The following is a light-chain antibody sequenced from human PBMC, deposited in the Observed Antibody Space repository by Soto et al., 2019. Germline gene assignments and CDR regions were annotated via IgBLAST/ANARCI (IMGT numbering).Light chain of an antibody. Sequence: DIVMTQSPLSLPVTPGEPASISCRSSQNLLSSNGHNYLDWYLQKPGQSPQLLIYVAFHRASGVPDRFSGSGSGTDFTLTISRVEAEDVGVYSCMQHLQTPPYTFGQGTKLEIK. CDR1: QNLLSSNGHNY. J-gene: IGKJ2*01. V-gene: IGKV2-28*01. CDR3: MQHLQTPPYT. CDR2: VAF.